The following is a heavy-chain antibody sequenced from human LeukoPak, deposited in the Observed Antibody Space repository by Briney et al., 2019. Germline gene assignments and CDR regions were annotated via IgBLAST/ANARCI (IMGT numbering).Heavy chain of an antibody. D-gene: IGHD1-26*01. J-gene: IGHJ6*03. Sequence: PSETLSLTCTVSGGSISSYYWSWIRQPPGKGLEWIGYIYYSGSTNYNPSLKSRVTISVDTSKNQFSLKLSSVTAADTAVYYCARVGESPYHYYMDVWGKGTTVTVSS. CDR1: GGSISSYY. CDR3: ARVGESPYHYYMDV. V-gene: IGHV4-59*01. CDR2: IYYSGST.